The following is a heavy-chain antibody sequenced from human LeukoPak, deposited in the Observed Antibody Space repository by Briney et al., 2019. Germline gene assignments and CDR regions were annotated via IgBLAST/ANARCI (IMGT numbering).Heavy chain of an antibody. Sequence: GGSLRLSCAASGFSFDNYGMHWVRQVPGKGLEWVSGISGSGAVINHVDSVKGRFTISRDNSKNSLYLQMNSLRPEDTALYYCAKDMSRGRLSLFDTWGQGTLATVSS. CDR3: AKDMSRGRLSLFDT. CDR1: GFSFDNYG. D-gene: IGHD3-16*01. CDR2: ISGSGAVI. V-gene: IGHV3-9*01. J-gene: IGHJ5*02.